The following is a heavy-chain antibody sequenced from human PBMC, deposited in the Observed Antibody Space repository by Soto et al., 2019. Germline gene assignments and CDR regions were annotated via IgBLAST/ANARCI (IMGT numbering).Heavy chain of an antibody. V-gene: IGHV4-59*01. J-gene: IGHJ6*02. CDR1: GGSISSYY. D-gene: IGHD6-13*01. CDR2: IYYSGST. Sequence: SETLSLTCTVSGGSISSYYWSWIRQPPGKGLEWIGYIYYSGSTNYNPSLKSRVTISVDTSKNRFSLKLSSVTAADTAVYYCASLPYSSSWGNYYYGMDVWGQGTTVTVSS. CDR3: ASLPYSSSWGNYYYGMDV.